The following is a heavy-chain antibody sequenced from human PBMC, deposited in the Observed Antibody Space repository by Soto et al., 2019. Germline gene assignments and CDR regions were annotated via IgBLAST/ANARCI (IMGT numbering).Heavy chain of an antibody. CDR2: IYPSDSRT. Sequence: EVLLVQSGPEMKKPGXSLKISCESSGYTFANYWIGWVRXVPXXXXXWVAIIYPSDSRTIYSPSFQGQVTISADKSISTXYLQXXXLXXXXXXXXXXXXXXXXXXXXXXXXWGQGTPVIVSS. CDR1: GYTFANYW. J-gene: IGHJ1*01. V-gene: IGHV5-51*01. CDR3: XXXXXXXXXXXXXX.